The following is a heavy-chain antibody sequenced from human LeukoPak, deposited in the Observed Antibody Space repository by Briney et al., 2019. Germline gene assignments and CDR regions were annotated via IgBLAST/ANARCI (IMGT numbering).Heavy chain of an antibody. D-gene: IGHD2-15*01. CDR2: IYYSGST. J-gene: IGHJ4*02. CDR3: AGGGPAGFPKY. Sequence: TSETLSLTCSVSGGSISSSSYYWGWIRQPPGKGLEWIGSIYYSGSTYYNPSLKSRVTISVDTSKNQFSLKLSSVTAADTAVYYCAGGGPAGFPKYWGKGTLVTVS. CDR1: GGSISSSSYY. V-gene: IGHV4-39*07.